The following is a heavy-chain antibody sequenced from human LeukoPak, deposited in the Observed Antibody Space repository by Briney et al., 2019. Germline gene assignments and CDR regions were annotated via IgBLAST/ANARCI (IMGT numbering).Heavy chain of an antibody. CDR2: ISNNGDST. CDR1: GFTFSNYA. V-gene: IGHV3-64*02. Sequence: PGGSLRLSCAASGFTFSNYAIHWVRQAPGKGLEYVSGISNNGDSTFHADSVKGRFTISRDNSKNTLYLQMNSLRAEDTAVYYCAKDHRSSGWIITPSIDYWGQGTLVTVSS. CDR3: AKDHRSSGWIITPSIDY. J-gene: IGHJ4*02. D-gene: IGHD6-19*01.